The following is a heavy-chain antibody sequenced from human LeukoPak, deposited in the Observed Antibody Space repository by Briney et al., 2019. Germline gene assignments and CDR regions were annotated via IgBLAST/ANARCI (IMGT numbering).Heavy chain of an antibody. Sequence: PSETLSLTCAVYGGSFSGYYWSWIRQPPGKGLEWIGEINHSGSTNYNPSLKSRVTISVDTSKNQFSLKLSSVTAADTAVYYCAREKVGGWPCFDYWGQGTLVTVSS. CDR3: AREKVGGWPCFDY. V-gene: IGHV4-34*01. D-gene: IGHD6-19*01. CDR1: GGSFSGYY. CDR2: INHSGST. J-gene: IGHJ4*02.